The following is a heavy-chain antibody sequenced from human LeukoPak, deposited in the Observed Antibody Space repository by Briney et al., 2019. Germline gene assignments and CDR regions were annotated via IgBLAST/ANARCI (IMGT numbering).Heavy chain of an antibody. CDR1: GGSISSGGYY. V-gene: IGHV4-30-2*02. Sequence: KTSQTLSLTCTVSGGSISSGGYYWSWIRQPPGKGLEWIGYIYHSGSTYYNPSLKSRVTISVDTSKNQFSLKLSSVTVADTAVYYCARYRSHQWLRSVPGNWFDPWGQGTLVTVSS. D-gene: IGHD5-12*01. CDR2: IYHSGST. J-gene: IGHJ5*02. CDR3: ARYRSHQWLRSVPGNWFDP.